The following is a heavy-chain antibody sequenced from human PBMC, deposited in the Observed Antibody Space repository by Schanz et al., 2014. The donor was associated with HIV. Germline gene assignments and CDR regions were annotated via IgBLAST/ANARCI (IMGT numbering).Heavy chain of an antibody. V-gene: IGHV3-30*18. CDR1: GFNFNSYG. CDR3: AKDRNYYESKYRGKGNYYYYYGMDV. J-gene: IGHJ6*02. CDR2: TSYDGTKK. D-gene: IGHD3-22*01. Sequence: QVQLVESGGGVVQPGRSLRLSCVASGFNFNSYGMHWVRQAPGKGLEWGAVTSYDGTKKHYADSGKGRFTISRDNSKNSLYLAIKSLRAEDAAVYYCAKDRNYYESKYRGKGNYYYYYGMDVWGQGTTVTVS.